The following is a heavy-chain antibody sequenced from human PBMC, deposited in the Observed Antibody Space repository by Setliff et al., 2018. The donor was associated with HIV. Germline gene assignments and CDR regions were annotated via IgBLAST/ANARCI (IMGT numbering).Heavy chain of an antibody. J-gene: IGHJ6*02. CDR3: ARTRALTSRSHTLFHALDV. CDR2: ISISGFTI. V-gene: IGHV3-48*03. D-gene: IGHD3-10*01. Sequence: PGGSLRLSCAASGFIFKNYDMNWVRQAPGKGLEWVSFISISGFTIHYGDSVKGRFTVSRDNTRNSLSLQLNNLQAEDTAIYYCARTRALTSRSHTLFHALDVWGRGTPVTVSS. CDR1: GFIFKNYD.